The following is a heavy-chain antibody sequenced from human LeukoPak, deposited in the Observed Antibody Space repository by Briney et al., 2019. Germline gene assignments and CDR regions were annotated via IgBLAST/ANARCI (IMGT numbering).Heavy chain of an antibody. J-gene: IGHJ4*02. V-gene: IGHV1-58*02. CDR1: GFTFTRSA. CDR2: IVVGSGNT. CDR3: ATVDPKGMVRGVTPKLAFDY. D-gene: IGHD3-10*01. Sequence: SVKVSCKASGFTFTRSAMQWVRQARGQRLEWIGWIVVGSGNTNYAQKFQERVTISRDMSTSTAYMELSSLRSEDTAVYYCATVDPKGMVRGVTPKLAFDYWGQGTLVTVSS.